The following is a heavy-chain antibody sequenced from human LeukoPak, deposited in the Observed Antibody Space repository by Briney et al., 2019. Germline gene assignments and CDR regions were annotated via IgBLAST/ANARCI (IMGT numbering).Heavy chain of an antibody. V-gene: IGHV4-34*01. Sequence: SETLSLTCAVYGQSFSGYYWSWLRQPPGKGLEGIGEINHSGRTNYNPSLKSRVTISVDTSKNQFSLKLSSVTAADTAVYYCARARSAWFDLWGQGTLVTVSS. D-gene: IGHD3-3*01. CDR2: INHSGRT. CDR3: ARARSAWFDL. J-gene: IGHJ5*02. CDR1: GQSFSGYY.